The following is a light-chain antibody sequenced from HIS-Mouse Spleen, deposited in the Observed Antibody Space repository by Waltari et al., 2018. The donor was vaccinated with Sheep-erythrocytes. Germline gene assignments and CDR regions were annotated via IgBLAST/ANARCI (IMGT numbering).Light chain of an antibody. CDR3: QQSYSTPQFT. V-gene: IGKV1-39*01. J-gene: IGKJ3*01. Sequence: DIQMTQSPSSLSASVGDRVTIPCRAIQSISSYLNWYQQKPGKAPKLLIYAESSLQSGVPSRFSGSGSGTDFTLTISSLQPEDFATYYCQQSYSTPQFTFGPGTKVDIK. CDR1: QSISSY. CDR2: AES.